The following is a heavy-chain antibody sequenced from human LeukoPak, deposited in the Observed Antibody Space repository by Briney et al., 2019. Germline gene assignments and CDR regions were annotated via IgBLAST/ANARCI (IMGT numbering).Heavy chain of an antibody. CDR3: ARDLRRWLQYLFDY. V-gene: IGHV3-74*01. D-gene: IGHD5-24*01. J-gene: IGHJ4*02. CDR2: TYSDT. CDR1: GFTISSHW. Sequence: HTGGSLRLSCAASGFTISSHWMHWVRQAPGKGLVWVSRTYSDTNYADSVKGRFTISRDNSKNALYLQMNSLRAEDTAVYYCARDLRRWLQYLFDYWGQGTLVTVSS.